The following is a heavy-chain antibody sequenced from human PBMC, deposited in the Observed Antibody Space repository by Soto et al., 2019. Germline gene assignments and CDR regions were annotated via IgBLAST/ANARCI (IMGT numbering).Heavy chain of an antibody. CDR1: GFTFSDYY. V-gene: IGHV3-11*01. Sequence: GGSLRLSCAASGFTFSDYYMSWIRQAPGKGLEWVSYISSSGSTIYYADSVKGRFTISRDNAKNSLYLQMNSLRAEDTAVYYCARGPRPSTYNWNYLYWGQGTLVTVSS. CDR3: ARGPRPSTYNWNYLY. CDR2: ISSSGSTI. D-gene: IGHD1-7*01. J-gene: IGHJ4*02.